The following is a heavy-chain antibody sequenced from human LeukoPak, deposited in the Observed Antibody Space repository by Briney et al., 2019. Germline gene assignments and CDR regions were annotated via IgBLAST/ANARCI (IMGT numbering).Heavy chain of an antibody. CDR1: GFTFSSYW. V-gene: IGHV3-30*03. Sequence: GGSLRLSCAASGFTFSSYWMSWVRQAPGKGLEWVAVISYDESFKYYSDSVKGRFTISRDNAKNSLYLQMNSLRAEDTAVYYCIVLAVAGTLGFDYWGQGTLVTVSS. CDR2: ISYDESFK. J-gene: IGHJ4*02. CDR3: IVLAVAGTLGFDY. D-gene: IGHD6-19*01.